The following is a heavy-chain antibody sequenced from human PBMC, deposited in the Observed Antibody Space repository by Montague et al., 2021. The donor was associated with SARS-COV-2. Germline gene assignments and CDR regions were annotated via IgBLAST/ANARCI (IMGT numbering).Heavy chain of an antibody. CDR2: IYYSGST. CDR3: ARHSGRDTIFGVVIIFDAFDX. J-gene: IGHJ3*02. V-gene: IGHV4-39*01. CDR1: GGSISSSNYY. Sequence: SETLSLTCTVSGGSISSSNYYWGWIRQPPGKGLEWIGSIYYSGSTYYTPSLKSRVTISVDTSKNQFSLRLSSVTAADTAVYYCARHSGRDTIFGVVIIFDAFDXWGQGTMVTLSS. D-gene: IGHD3-3*01.